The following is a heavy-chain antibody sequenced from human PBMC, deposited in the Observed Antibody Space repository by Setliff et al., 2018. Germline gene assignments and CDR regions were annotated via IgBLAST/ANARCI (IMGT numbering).Heavy chain of an antibody. CDR3: ARDLDYQYYYDSSGRDAFDI. Sequence: SETLSLTCTVSGDSINNNYWSWIRQPPGKGLEWIGHIYYSGSTNYNPSLKSRVTISLDSSKTQFSLKLSSVTAADTAVYYCARDLDYQYYYDSSGRDAFDIWGQGTMVTVSS. V-gene: IGHV4-59*12. J-gene: IGHJ3*02. D-gene: IGHD3-22*01. CDR1: GDSINNNY. CDR2: IYYSGST.